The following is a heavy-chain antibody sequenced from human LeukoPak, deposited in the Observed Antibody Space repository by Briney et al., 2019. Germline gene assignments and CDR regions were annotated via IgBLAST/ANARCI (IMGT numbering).Heavy chain of an antibody. D-gene: IGHD2-2*01. CDR1: GYTFTSYD. CDR2: MNPNSGNT. Sequence: GASVKVSCKASGYTFTSYDINWVRQATGQGLEWMGWMNPNSGNTGYAQKFQGRVTMTRNTSISTAYMELSSLRSEDTAVYYCARGSWGAIVVVPTNWFDPWGQGTLVTVSS. V-gene: IGHV1-8*01. CDR3: ARGSWGAIVVVPTNWFDP. J-gene: IGHJ5*02.